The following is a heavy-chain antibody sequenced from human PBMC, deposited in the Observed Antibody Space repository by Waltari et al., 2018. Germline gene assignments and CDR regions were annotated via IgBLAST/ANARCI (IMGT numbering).Heavy chain of an antibody. V-gene: IGHV1-69*12. CDR2: IIPIFGTA. D-gene: IGHD4-17*01. CDR3: ARDPYGDYDGYYYYMDV. J-gene: IGHJ6*03. Sequence: QVQLVQSGAEVKKPGSSVKVSCKASAGTFSSYATSWVRQAPGQGLEWMGGIIPIFGTANYAQKFQGRVTITADESTSTAYMELSSLRSEDTAVYYCARDPYGDYDGYYYYMDVWGKGTTVTVSS. CDR1: AGTFSSYA.